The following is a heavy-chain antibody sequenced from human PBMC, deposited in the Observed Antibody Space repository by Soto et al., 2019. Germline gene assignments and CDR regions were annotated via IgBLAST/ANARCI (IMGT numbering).Heavy chain of an antibody. CDR2: IIPVFGTT. V-gene: IGHV1-69*01. CDR1: GGLFSSFA. D-gene: IGHD3-16*01. J-gene: IGHJ4*02. CDR3: ARGGGPYVWFNEF. Sequence: QEQLVQSGPEVKKPGSSVKVSCKDSGGLFSSFAISWVRQAPGQGLELLGGIIPVFGTTNYAEKFQDRVTITADESTNTAYMELSSLTSGDTAMYYCARGGGPYVWFNEFWGQGTLVTVSS.